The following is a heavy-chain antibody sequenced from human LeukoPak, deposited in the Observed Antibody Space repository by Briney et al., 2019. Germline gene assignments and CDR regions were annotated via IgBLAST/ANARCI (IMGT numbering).Heavy chain of an antibody. D-gene: IGHD2-2*01. V-gene: IGHV3-23*01. J-gene: IGHJ6*02. CDR2: ISGSGGST. CDR3: AKGTGPAGGTRYGMDV. CDR1: GFTFSSYA. Sequence: GASLRLSCAASGFTFSSYAMSWVRQAPGKGLEWVSVISGSGGSTYYADSVKGRFTISRDNSKNTLYLQMNSLRAEDTAVYYCAKGTGPAGGTRYGMDVWGQGPRVTVSS.